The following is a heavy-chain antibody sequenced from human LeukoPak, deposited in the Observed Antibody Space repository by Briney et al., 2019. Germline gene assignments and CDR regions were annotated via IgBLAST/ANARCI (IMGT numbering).Heavy chain of an antibody. J-gene: IGHJ3*02. V-gene: IGHV1-69*02. CDR3: ASFNSTRRAFDI. Sequence: SVKVSCKASGGTFSSYTISWVRQAPGQGLEWMGRIIPILGIANYAKKFQGRVTITADKSTSTAYMELRSLRSDDTAVYYCASFNSTRRAFDIWGQGTMVTVSS. CDR1: GGTFSSYT. CDR2: IIPILGIA. D-gene: IGHD4-23*01.